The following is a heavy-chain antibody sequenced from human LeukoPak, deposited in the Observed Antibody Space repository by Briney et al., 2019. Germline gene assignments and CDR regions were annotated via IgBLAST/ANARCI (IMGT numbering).Heavy chain of an antibody. Sequence: PSETLSLTCAVYGGSFSGYYWSWIRQPPGKGLEWIGEINHGGSTNYNPSLKSRVTISVDTSKNQFSLKLSSVTAADTAVYYCARGRYCTSTSCYTVWSVNYYYYMDVWGKGTTVTVSS. J-gene: IGHJ6*03. CDR1: GGSFSGYY. D-gene: IGHD2-2*02. CDR2: INHGGST. CDR3: ARGRYCTSTSCYTVWSVNYYYYMDV. V-gene: IGHV4-34*01.